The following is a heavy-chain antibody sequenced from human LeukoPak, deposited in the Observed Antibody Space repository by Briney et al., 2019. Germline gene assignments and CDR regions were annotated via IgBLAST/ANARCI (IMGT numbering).Heavy chain of an antibody. D-gene: IGHD3-10*01. V-gene: IGHV3-23*01. Sequence: GGSLRLSCAASGFTFSSYAMSWVRQAPGKGLEWVSGFSDGGGSTLYADSVKGRFTISRDNSKNTLYLQMNSLRAEDTAVYYCAKDSRHYYGSGSYFDYWGQGTLVTVSS. CDR2: FSDGGGST. CDR3: AKDSRHYYGSGSYFDY. CDR1: GFTFSSYA. J-gene: IGHJ4*02.